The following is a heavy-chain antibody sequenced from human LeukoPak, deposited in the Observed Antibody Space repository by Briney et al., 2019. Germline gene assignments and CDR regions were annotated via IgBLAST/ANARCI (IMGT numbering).Heavy chain of an antibody. CDR2: ISWNSGSI. Sequence: GRSLRLSCAASGFTFDDYAMHWVRQAPGKGLEWVSGISWNSGSIGYADSVKGRFTISRDNAKNSLYLQMNSLRAEDTALYYCAKAPYSGGWYFDYWGQGTLVTVSS. CDR3: AKAPYSGGWYFDY. V-gene: IGHV3-9*01. J-gene: IGHJ4*02. D-gene: IGHD6-19*01. CDR1: GFTFDDYA.